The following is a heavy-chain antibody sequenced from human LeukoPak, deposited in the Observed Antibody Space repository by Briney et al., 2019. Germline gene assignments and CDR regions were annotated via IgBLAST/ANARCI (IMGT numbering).Heavy chain of an antibody. Sequence: GGSLRLSCATSGFTFSTYAISWVRQAPGKGLEWVSSTSGSGVTTNYADSVKGRFSISRDQSQNTAYLQMNSLRAEDTALYYCAKIDGGLASAGTPDHWGQGTLVTVSS. D-gene: IGHD6-13*01. CDR1: GFTFSTYA. J-gene: IGHJ4*02. CDR2: TSGSGVTT. CDR3: AKIDGGLASAGTPDH. V-gene: IGHV3-23*01.